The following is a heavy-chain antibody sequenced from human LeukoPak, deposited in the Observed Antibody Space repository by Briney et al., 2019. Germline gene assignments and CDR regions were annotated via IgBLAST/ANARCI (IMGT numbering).Heavy chain of an antibody. D-gene: IGHD1-26*01. CDR2: ISRSGSTK. CDR3: ARDKSVYQEGATAFDY. J-gene: IGHJ4*02. CDR1: GFTFSDYN. Sequence: PGGSLRLSCAASGFTFSDYNMRWIRQAPGKGLEWVSSISRSGSTKYYADSVKGRFTISRDNAKNSLYLQMNSLRAEDTAVYYCARDKSVYQEGATAFDYWGQGTLVTVSS. V-gene: IGHV3-11*04.